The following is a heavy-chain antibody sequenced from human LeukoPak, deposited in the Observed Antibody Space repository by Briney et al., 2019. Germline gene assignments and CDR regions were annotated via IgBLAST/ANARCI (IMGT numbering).Heavy chain of an antibody. V-gene: IGHV1-69*04. D-gene: IGHD5-12*01. CDR2: IIPILCIA. CDR1: GGTFSSYA. J-gene: IGHJ6*02. Sequence: ASVKVSCKASGGTFSSYAISWVRQAPGQGLEWMGRIIPILCIANYAQKFQGRVTITADKSTSTAYMELSSLRSEDTAVYYCARDRGYSGYDYLGGMDVWGQGTTVTVSS. CDR3: ARDRGYSGYDYLGGMDV.